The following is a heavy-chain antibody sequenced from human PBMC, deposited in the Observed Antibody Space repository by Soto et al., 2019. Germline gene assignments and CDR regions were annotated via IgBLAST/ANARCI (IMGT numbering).Heavy chain of an antibody. D-gene: IGHD6-19*01. CDR1: GGSISSSSYY. J-gene: IGHJ4*02. CDR2: IYYSGST. V-gene: IGHV4-39*01. CDR3: ARHALGGWSRSSFLEFDY. Sequence: SETLSLTCTVSGGSISSSSYYWGWIRQPPGKGLEWIGSIYYSGSTYYNPSLKSRVTISVDTSKNQFSLKLSSVTAADTAVYYCARHALGGWSRSSFLEFDYWGQGTLVTVSS.